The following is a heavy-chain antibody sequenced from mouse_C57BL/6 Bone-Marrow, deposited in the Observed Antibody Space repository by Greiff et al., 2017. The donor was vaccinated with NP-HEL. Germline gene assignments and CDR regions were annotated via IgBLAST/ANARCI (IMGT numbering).Heavy chain of an antibody. CDR3: ARAGRVGNLAY. J-gene: IGHJ3*01. V-gene: IGHV1-72*01. Sequence: QVQLQQPGAELVKPGASVTLSCKASGYTFTSYWMHWVKQRPGRGLEWIGGIDPNTGGTKYNEKFKSKATLTVDKPSSTAYMQLSSLTSEDSAVYYGARAGRVGNLAYWGQGTLVTVSA. CDR2: IDPNTGGT. D-gene: IGHD2-1*01. CDR1: GYTFTSYW.